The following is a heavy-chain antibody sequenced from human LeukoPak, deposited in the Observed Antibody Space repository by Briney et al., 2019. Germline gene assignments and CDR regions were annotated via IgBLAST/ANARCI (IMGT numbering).Heavy chain of an antibody. CDR3: VRASGNWFDP. V-gene: IGHV3-11*01. D-gene: IGHD3-10*01. Sequence: HGGSLRLSCVVSRLDFRDYFMGWISHAPRKGLEWISYIRSIGGAPYHAESVKGRFNVSRHNAKNSVFLHLNSLIAEDTAMDYCVRASGNWFDPWGQGTRVTVSS. CDR1: RLDFRDYF. J-gene: IGHJ5*02. CDR2: IRSIGGAP.